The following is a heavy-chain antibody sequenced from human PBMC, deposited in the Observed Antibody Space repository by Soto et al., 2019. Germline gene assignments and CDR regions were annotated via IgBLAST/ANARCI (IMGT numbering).Heavy chain of an antibody. CDR3: AGRIAVAGFNWYFDL. J-gene: IGHJ2*01. CDR1: GGSISSSSYY. CDR2: IYYSGST. D-gene: IGHD6-19*01. Sequence: SETLSLTCTVSGGSISSSSYYWGWIRQPPGKGLEWIGSIYYSGSTYYNPSLKSRVTISVDTSKNQFSLKLSSVTAADTAVYYCAGRIAVAGFNWYFDLWGRGTLVT. V-gene: IGHV4-39*01.